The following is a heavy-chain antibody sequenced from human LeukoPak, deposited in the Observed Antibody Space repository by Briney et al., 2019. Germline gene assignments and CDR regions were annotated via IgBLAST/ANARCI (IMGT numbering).Heavy chain of an antibody. CDR2: IIPILDLA. CDR1: GGTFSSNA. Sequence: SVTVSCKASGGTFSSNAINWVRQAPGQGLEWVGRIIPILDLANYAQKFQGRVTITADKSTSTAYMELSSLRSEDTALYYCARDREYCSSTTCYNAFDIWGQGTMVTVSS. J-gene: IGHJ3*02. V-gene: IGHV1-69*04. CDR3: ARDREYCSSTTCYNAFDI. D-gene: IGHD2-2*02.